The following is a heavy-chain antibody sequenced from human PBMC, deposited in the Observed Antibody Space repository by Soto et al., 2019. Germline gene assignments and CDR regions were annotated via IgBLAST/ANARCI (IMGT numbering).Heavy chain of an antibody. CDR1: GYSFTGYW. D-gene: IGHD2-15*01. CDR3: ARQVVGYCSGGSCTPFDY. J-gene: IGHJ4*02. Sequence: EVQLVHSEAEVKKPGESLRISCKGSGYSFTGYWISWVRQMPGKGLEWMGRIDPSDSYTNYSPSFQGHVTISADKSISTAYLQWSSLKASDTAMYYCARQVVGYCSGGSCTPFDYWGQGTLVTVSS. V-gene: IGHV5-10-1*01. CDR2: IDPSDSYT.